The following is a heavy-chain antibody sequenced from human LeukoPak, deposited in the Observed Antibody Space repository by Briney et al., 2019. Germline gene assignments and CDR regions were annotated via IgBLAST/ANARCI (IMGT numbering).Heavy chain of an antibody. V-gene: IGHV3-15*01. D-gene: IGHD1-26*01. J-gene: IGHJ4*02. CDR1: GFTFSNAW. Sequence: GGSLRLSCAASGFTFSNAWMSWVRQAPGKGLEWVGRIKSKTDGGTTDYAAPVKGRFTISRDDSKNTLYLQTNSLKTEDTAVYYCTTDPRGSYYVGADYWGQGTLVTVSS. CDR3: TTDPRGSYYVGADY. CDR2: IKSKTDGGTT.